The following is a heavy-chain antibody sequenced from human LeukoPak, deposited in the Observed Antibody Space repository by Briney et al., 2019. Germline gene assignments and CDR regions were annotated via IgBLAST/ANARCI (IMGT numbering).Heavy chain of an antibody. CDR2: ISWNSGSI. J-gene: IGHJ4*02. V-gene: IGHV3-9*01. CDR1: GFTYDDYA. Sequence: GGSLRLSCAASGFTYDDYAMHWVRQGPGKGLEWVSGISWNSGSIGYADSVKGRFTISRDNAKNSLYLQMNSLRAEDTALYYCAKSGMATIPPAYWGQGTLVTVSS. D-gene: IGHD5-24*01. CDR3: AKSGMATIPPAY.